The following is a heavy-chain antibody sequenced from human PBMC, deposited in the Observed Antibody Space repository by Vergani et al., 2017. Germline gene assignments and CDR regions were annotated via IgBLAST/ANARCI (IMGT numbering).Heavy chain of an antibody. CDR2: IYYSGST. D-gene: IGHD6-19*01. J-gene: IGHJ4*02. CDR1: GVSISSSSYY. CDR3: AGRWGSGWAPFDY. V-gene: IGHV4-39*01. Sequence: QLQLQESGPGLVKPSETLSLTCSVSGVSISSSSYYWGWIRQPPGKGLEWIGTIYYSGSTYYNPSLKSRVTISGDTSKNQFSLKLSSVTAADTAVYYCAGRWGSGWAPFDYWGQGTLVTVSS.